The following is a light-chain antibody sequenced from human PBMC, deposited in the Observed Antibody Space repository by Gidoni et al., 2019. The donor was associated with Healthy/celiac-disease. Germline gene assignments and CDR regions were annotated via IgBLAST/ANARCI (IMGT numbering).Light chain of an antibody. CDR1: SSDVGGYNY. CDR2: AVI. J-gene: IGLJ2*01. V-gene: IGLV2-14*01. CDR3: SSYTSSSTLGKV. Sequence: QSALTQPASVSGSPGQSIPIPCTGTSSDVGGYNYVSWYQQHHGKAPKLMIYAVIHRPSGVSNRFSGSKSGNTASLTISGLQAEDEADYYCSSYTSSSTLGKVFGGGTKLTVL.